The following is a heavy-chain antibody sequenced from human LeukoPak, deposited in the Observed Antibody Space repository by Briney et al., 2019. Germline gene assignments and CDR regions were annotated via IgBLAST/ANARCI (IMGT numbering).Heavy chain of an antibody. V-gene: IGHV4-39*01. J-gene: IGHJ4*02. D-gene: IGHD3-3*01. CDR1: GGSISSSSYY. CDR3: ARRLGITIFGVVIDDYFDY. CDR2: IYYSGST. Sequence: SETLSLTCTVSGGSISSSSYYWGWIRQPPGKGLEWIGSIYYSGSTYYNPPLKSRVTISVDTSKNQFSLKLSSVTAADTAVYYCARRLGITIFGVVIDDYFDYWGQGTLVTVSS.